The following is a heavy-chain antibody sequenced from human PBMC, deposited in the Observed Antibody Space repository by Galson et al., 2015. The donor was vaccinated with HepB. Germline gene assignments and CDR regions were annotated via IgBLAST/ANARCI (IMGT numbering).Heavy chain of an antibody. CDR1: GDIFNSYV. J-gene: IGHJ6*02. CDR3: ARDQNIPIDYYYDGMDV. V-gene: IGHV1-69*10. CDR2: IIPLLGIV. D-gene: IGHD2/OR15-2a*01. Sequence: SVKVSCKASGDIFNSYVISWVRQAPGQGLEWMGGIIPLLGIVNYAQRFQGKVTITADKSTNTAYMEMSSLRPEDTAVYYCARDQNIPIDYYYDGMDVWGQGTTVTVSS.